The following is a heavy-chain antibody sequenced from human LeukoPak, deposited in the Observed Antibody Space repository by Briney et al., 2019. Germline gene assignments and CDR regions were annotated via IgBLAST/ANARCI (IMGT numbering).Heavy chain of an antibody. D-gene: IGHD7-27*01. CDR1: GYTFTSYD. Sequence: GASVKVSCKASGYTFTSYDFNWVRQATGQRPEWMGWMSPNSGDTGYAQKFQDRVTMTRSTSISTAYMELSSLRSDDTAVYYCARGPPNWGYDYWGPGTLVTVPS. J-gene: IGHJ4*02. CDR2: MSPNSGDT. V-gene: IGHV1-8*01. CDR3: ARGPPNWGYDY.